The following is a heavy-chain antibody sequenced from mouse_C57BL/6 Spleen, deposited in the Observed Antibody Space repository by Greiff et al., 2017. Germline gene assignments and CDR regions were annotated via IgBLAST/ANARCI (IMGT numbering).Heavy chain of an antibody. J-gene: IGHJ4*01. Sequence: QVHLKQPGAELVRPGSSVKLSCKASGYTFTSYWMHWVKQRPIQGLEWIGNIDPSDSETHYNQKFKDKATLTVDKSSSTAYMQLSSLTSEDSAVYYCARRPLYYGSSYDAMDYWGQGTSVTVSS. CDR1: GYTFTSYW. CDR3: ARRPLYYGSSYDAMDY. CDR2: IDPSDSET. V-gene: IGHV1-52*01. D-gene: IGHD1-1*01.